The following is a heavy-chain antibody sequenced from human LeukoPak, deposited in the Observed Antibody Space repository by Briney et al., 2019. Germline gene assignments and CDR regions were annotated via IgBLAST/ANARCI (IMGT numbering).Heavy chain of an antibody. CDR1: GFIFDDYA. CDR2: INWNSGTI. J-gene: IGHJ4*02. CDR3: ARDRFRYCSGAYCSHFEF. Sequence: GGSLRLSCAASGFIFDDYAMHWVRQAPGKGLEWVSGINWNSGTIGYADSVKGRFTISRDNAKNSLYLQMNSLRADDMAFYYCARDRFRYCSGAYCSHFEFWGQGTLVSVSP. V-gene: IGHV3-9*03. D-gene: IGHD2-15*01.